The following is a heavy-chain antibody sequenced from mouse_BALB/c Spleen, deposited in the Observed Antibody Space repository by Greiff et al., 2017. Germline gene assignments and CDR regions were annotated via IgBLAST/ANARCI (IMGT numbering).Heavy chain of an antibody. CDR1: GYTFTSYT. J-gene: IGHJ2*01. CDR3: ARSWYGNYVDY. Sequence: QVQLQQSAAELARPGASVKMSCKASGYTFTSYTMHWVKQRPGQGLEWIGYINPSSGYTEYNQKFKDKTTLTADKSSSTAYMQLSSLTSEDTAVYYCARSWYGNYVDYWGQGTTLTVSS. D-gene: IGHD2-10*02. V-gene: IGHV1-4*02. CDR2: INPSSGYT.